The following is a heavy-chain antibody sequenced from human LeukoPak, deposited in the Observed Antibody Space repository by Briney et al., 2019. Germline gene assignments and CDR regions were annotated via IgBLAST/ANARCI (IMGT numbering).Heavy chain of an antibody. CDR1: GFTFSDYY. CDR3: ARRGSNFDY. J-gene: IGHJ4*02. CDR2: ISSSSSYT. V-gene: IGHV3-11*03. Sequence: VGSLRLYCAASGFTFSDYYMSWIRQAPGKGLEWVSYISSSSSYTNYADSVKGRFTISIDNAKNSLYLQMNSLRAEDTAVYYCARRGSNFDYWGQGTLVTVSS. D-gene: IGHD4-11*01.